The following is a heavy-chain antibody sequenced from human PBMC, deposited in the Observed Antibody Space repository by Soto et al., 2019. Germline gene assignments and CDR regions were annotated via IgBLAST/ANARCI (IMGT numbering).Heavy chain of an antibody. J-gene: IGHJ4*02. D-gene: IGHD3-9*01. Sequence: QVQLVQSGAEVKKPGASVKVSCKASGYTFTSYYMHWVRQAPGQGLEWMGIINPSGGSTSYAQKFHGRVTMPRGTSTSTVYTELSSLSSEDTAVYYCARKDFFDWLFDYWGQGTLVTVSS. CDR3: ARKDFFDWLFDY. CDR1: GYTFTSYY. CDR2: INPSGGST. V-gene: IGHV1-46*01.